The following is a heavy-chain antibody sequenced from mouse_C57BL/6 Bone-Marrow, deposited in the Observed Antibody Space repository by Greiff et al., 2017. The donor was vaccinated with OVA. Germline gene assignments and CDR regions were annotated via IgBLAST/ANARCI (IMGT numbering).Heavy chain of an antibody. CDR3: AREEDITTVHDAMDY. CDR2: IWSGGST. CDR1: GFSLTSYG. D-gene: IGHD1-1*01. V-gene: IGHV2-2*01. J-gene: IGHJ4*01. Sequence: VKLEESGPGLVQPSQSLSITCTVSGFSLTSYGVHWVRQSPGKGLEWLGVIWSGGSTDYNAAFISRLSISKDNSKSQVFFKMNSLQADDTAIYYCAREEDITTVHDAMDYWGQGTSVTVSS.